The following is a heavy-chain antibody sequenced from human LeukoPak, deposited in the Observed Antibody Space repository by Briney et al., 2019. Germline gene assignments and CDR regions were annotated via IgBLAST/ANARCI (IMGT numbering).Heavy chain of an antibody. V-gene: IGHV3-30*02. CDR1: GFTFSSDG. D-gene: IGHD1-20*01. J-gene: IGHJ4*02. CDR2: VSNNGIDK. Sequence: GGSLRLSCAASGFTFSSDGIHWVRQATGKGLEWVAFVSNNGIDKHYGDSVQGRFSISRDDSKNTLYLEMKSLRVEETAMYYCAKGITRDSYYLDYWGQGTLVTVSS. CDR3: AKGITRDSYYLDY.